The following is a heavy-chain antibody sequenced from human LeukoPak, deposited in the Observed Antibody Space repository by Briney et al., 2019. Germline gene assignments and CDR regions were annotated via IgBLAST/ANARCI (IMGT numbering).Heavy chain of an antibody. J-gene: IGHJ4*02. CDR2: ISASGGST. CDR1: GFTFSSYA. CDR3: AKRGPTAYYFDS. D-gene: IGHD3-10*01. V-gene: IGHV3-23*01. Sequence: GGSLRLSCAASGFTFSSYAMSWVRRAPGKGPLWVSAISASGGSTYYADSVKGRFTISRDNSKNTLYLQMNSLRAEDTAVYYCAKRGPTAYYFDSWGQGTLVTVSS.